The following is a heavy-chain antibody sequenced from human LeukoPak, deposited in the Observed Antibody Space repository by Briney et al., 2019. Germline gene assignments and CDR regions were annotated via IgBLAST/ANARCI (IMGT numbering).Heavy chain of an antibody. CDR1: GYTFTGYY. CDR2: INPNSGGT. V-gene: IGHV1-2*02. CDR3: ARGRPLDSSSWYEMPDY. J-gene: IGHJ4*01. D-gene: IGHD6-13*01. Sequence: ASVKVSCKASGYTFTGYYMHWVRQAPGQGLEWMGWINPNSGGTNYAQKFQGRVTMTRDTSISTAYMELSRLRSDDTAVYYCARGRPLDSSSWYEMPDYWGHGTLVTVSS.